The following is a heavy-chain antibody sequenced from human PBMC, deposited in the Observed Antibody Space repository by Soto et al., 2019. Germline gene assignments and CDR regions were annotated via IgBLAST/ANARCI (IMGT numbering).Heavy chain of an antibody. V-gene: IGHV1-46*01. CDR1: GYTFTSYY. Sequence: QVQLVQSGAEVKKPGASVKVSCKASGYTFTSYYMHWVRQAPGQGLEWMGIINPSGGSTSYAQKFPGKVSMTRDTSTTTVYLELSSLRSEDTAVYYCARDVRYCSSTSCYGGPTYGMHVWVQGTTVTVSS. D-gene: IGHD2-2*01. J-gene: IGHJ6*02. CDR3: ARDVRYCSSTSCYGGPTYGMHV. CDR2: INPSGGST.